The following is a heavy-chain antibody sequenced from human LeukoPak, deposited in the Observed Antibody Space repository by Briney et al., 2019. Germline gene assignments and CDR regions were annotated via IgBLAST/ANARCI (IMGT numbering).Heavy chain of an antibody. CDR3: AREYSERRGYWGNWFDP. CDR1: GGTFSSHA. Sequence: SVKVSCKASGGTFSSHAISWVRQAPGQGLEWMGGIIPIFGTANYAQKFQGRVTITADESTCTAYMELSSLRSEDTAVYYCAREYSERRGYWGNWFDPWGQGTLVTVSS. CDR2: IIPIFGTA. D-gene: IGHD2-21*02. V-gene: IGHV1-69*13. J-gene: IGHJ5*02.